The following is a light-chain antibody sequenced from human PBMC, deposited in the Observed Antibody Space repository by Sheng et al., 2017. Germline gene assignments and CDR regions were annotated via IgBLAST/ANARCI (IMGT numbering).Light chain of an antibody. Sequence: DIQMTQSPSTLSASVGDRVTITCRASQTIGTSLAWYQQKPRKAPKLLISLTSSLESGVPSRFSGSGSGTEFTLTISSLQPDDFATYYCQQYHSHYGFAQGTKLE. CDR3: QQYHSHYG. V-gene: IGKV1-5*03. CDR1: QTIGTS. J-gene: IGKJ2*03. CDR2: LTS.